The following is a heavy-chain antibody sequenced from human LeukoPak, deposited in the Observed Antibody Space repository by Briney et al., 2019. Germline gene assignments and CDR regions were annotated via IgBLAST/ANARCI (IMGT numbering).Heavy chain of an antibody. V-gene: IGHV4-4*07. D-gene: IGHD3-9*01. CDR1: GGSISSYY. Sequence: SETLSLTCTVSGGSISSYYWSWIRQPAGKGLEWIGRIYTSGSTNYNPSLKSRVTISVDKSKNQFSLKLSSVTAADTAVYYCARDPGYSGSFDYWGQGTLVTVSS. CDR2: IYTSGST. CDR3: ARDPGYSGSFDY. J-gene: IGHJ4*02.